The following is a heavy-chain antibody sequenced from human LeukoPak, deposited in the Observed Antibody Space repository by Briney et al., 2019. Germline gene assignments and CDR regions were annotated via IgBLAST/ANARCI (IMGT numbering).Heavy chain of an antibody. Sequence: PGGSLRLSCAASGFTFSSYEMNWVRKAPGKGLEWVSYISSSGSTIYYADSVKGRFTISRDNAKNSLYLQMNSLRAEDTAVYYCALRRSMYCSGGSCYSGYYGMDVWGKGTTVTVSS. V-gene: IGHV3-48*03. J-gene: IGHJ6*04. D-gene: IGHD2-15*01. CDR2: ISSSGSTI. CDR1: GFTFSSYE. CDR3: ALRRSMYCSGGSCYSGYYGMDV.